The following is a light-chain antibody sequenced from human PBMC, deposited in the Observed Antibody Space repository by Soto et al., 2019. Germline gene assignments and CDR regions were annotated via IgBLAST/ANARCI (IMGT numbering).Light chain of an antibody. CDR1: QSVSSY. Sequence: EIVLTQSPATLSLSPGERAALSCRPSQSVSSYLAWYQQKPGQAPRLLIYDASKRAPGIPARFTGSGSGTDFTLTISSLEPEDFAVYFCQQRSNWPSTFGGGTKVEI. V-gene: IGKV3-11*01. CDR2: DAS. J-gene: IGKJ4*01. CDR3: QQRSNWPST.